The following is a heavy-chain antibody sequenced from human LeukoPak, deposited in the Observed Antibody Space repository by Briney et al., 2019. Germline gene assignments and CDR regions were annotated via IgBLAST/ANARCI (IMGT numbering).Heavy chain of an antibody. V-gene: IGHV3-74*01. CDR2: INSDGSST. CDR3: THLGWFDP. J-gene: IGHJ5*02. Sequence: GGSLRLSCAASGFTFDDYGMSWVRQAPGKGLVWVSRINSDGSSTSYADSVKGRFTISRDNAKNTLYLQMNSLRAEDTAVYYCTHLGWFDPWGQGTLVTVSS. CDR1: GFTFDDYG.